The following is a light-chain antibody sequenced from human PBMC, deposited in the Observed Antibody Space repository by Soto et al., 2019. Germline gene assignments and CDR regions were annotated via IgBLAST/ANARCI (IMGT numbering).Light chain of an antibody. CDR2: DAS. V-gene: IGKV3-15*01. CDR3: QQYNNWLRT. J-gene: IGKJ1*01. CDR1: QSVSSN. Sequence: EIVMTQTPATLSVSPGERATLSCRASQSVSSNLAWYQQKPGQAPRLLIYDASTRATGIPARFSGSGSGTEFTLTISSLQSEDFVVYYCQQYNNWLRTFGQGTKVDIK.